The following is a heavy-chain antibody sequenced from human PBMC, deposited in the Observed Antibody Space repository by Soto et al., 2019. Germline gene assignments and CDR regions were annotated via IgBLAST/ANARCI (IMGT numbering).Heavy chain of an antibody. CDR1: GYTFTGYY. CDR3: ARVSYYDILTGYLPNYYYYYMDV. Sequence: ASVKVSCKASGYTFTGYYMHWVRQAPGQGLEWIGWINPNSGNTSYAQKLQGRVTMTRNTSISTAYMELSSLRSEDTAVYYCARVSYYDILTGYLPNYYYYYMDVWGKGTTVTVSS. D-gene: IGHD3-9*01. V-gene: IGHV1-2*02. J-gene: IGHJ6*03. CDR2: INPNSGNT.